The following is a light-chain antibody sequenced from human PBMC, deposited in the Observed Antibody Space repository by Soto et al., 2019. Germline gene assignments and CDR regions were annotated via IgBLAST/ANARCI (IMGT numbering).Light chain of an antibody. V-gene: IGLV2-14*03. CDR2: DVS. Sequence: QSALTQPASVSGSPGQSITISCTGTSSDVGDYNYVSWYQQHPGKAPKLMIYDVSNRPSGVSNRFSGSNSGNTASLTISGLQAEDEADYYCSSYTSSSVVFGGGTKLTVL. J-gene: IGLJ2*01. CDR3: SSYTSSSVV. CDR1: SSDVGDYNY.